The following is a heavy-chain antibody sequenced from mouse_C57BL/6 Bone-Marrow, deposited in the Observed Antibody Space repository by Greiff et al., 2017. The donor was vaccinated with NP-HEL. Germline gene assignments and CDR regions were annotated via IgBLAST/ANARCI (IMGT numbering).Heavy chain of an antibody. Sequence: EVKLVESGGGLVQSGRSLRLSCATSGFTFSDFYMEWVRQAPGKGLEWIAASRNKANDYTTEYSASVTGRFIVSRDTSQSILYLQMNALRAEDTAIYYCARDGTGEGWYFDVWGTGTTVTVSS. D-gene: IGHD4-1*01. V-gene: IGHV7-1*01. CDR2: SRNKANDYTT. J-gene: IGHJ1*03. CDR1: GFTFSDFY. CDR3: ARDGTGEGWYFDV.